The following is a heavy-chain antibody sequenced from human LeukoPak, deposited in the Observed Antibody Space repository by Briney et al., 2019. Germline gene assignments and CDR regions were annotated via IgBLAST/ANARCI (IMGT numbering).Heavy chain of an antibody. CDR1: GYTFTSYD. D-gene: IGHD6-13*01. V-gene: IGHV1-8*03. CDR3: ARAPPYSSSWWGGYYYYYMDV. Sequence: ASVKVSCKASGYTFTSYDINWVRQATGQGLEWMGWVNPNSGNTGYAQKFQGRVTITRNTSISTAYMELSSLRSEDTAVYYCARAPPYSSSWWGGYYYYYMDVWGKGTTVTVSS. J-gene: IGHJ6*03. CDR2: VNPNSGNT.